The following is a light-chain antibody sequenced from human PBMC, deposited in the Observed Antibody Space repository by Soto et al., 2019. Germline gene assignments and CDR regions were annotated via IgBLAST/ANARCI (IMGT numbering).Light chain of an antibody. J-gene: IGLJ2*01. CDR3: GTWDSRLSVV. Sequence: QSVLTQPPSVSAAPGQKVTISCSGSNSNIGNNYVSWYQQFPGTAPKLLIYDNNKRPSGIPDRFSASKSGTSATLGITGLQTGDEADYYCGTWDSRLSVVFGGGTQLTVL. CDR2: DNN. V-gene: IGLV1-51*01. CDR1: NSNIGNNY.